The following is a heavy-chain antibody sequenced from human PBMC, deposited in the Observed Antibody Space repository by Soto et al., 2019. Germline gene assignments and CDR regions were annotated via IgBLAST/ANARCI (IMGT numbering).Heavy chain of an antibody. CDR3: ARDIVVVPAAQYYYYYGMDV. V-gene: IGHV1-18*04. J-gene: IGHJ6*02. Sequence: ASVKVSCKAFGYTFTSYGISWVRQAPGQGLEGMGWISAYNGNTNYAQKLQGRVTMTTDTSTSTAYMELRSLRSDDTAVYYCARDIVVVPAAQYYYYYGMDVWGQGTTVTVSS. CDR1: GYTFTSYG. D-gene: IGHD2-2*01. CDR2: ISAYNGNT.